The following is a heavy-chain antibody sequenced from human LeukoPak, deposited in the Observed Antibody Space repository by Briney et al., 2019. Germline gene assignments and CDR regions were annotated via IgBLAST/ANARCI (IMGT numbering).Heavy chain of an antibody. V-gene: IGHV3-30-3*01. CDR1: GFTFSSYA. CDR3: AKGYDSSGYYYAFDI. Sequence: GGSLRLSCAASGFTFSSYAMHWVRQAPGKGLEWVAVISYDGSNKYYADSVKGRFTISRDNSKNTLYLQMNSLRAEDTAVYCCAKGYDSSGYYYAFDIWGQGTMVTVSS. D-gene: IGHD3-22*01. J-gene: IGHJ3*02. CDR2: ISYDGSNK.